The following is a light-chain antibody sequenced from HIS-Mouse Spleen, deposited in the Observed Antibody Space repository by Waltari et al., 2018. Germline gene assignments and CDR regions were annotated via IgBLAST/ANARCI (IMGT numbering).Light chain of an antibody. CDR2: DAS. CDR1: QSVSSY. Sequence: ELVLTQSPATLSLSPGERAPLPCRASQSVSSYLAWYQQNPGQAPRLLIYDASNRATGIPARFSGSGSGTDFTLTISSLEPEDFAVYYCQQRSNWPPLTFGGGTKVEIK. CDR3: QQRSNWPPLT. V-gene: IGKV3-11*01. J-gene: IGKJ4*01.